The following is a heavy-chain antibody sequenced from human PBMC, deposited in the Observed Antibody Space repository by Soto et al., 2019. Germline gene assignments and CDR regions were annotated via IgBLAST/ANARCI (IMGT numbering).Heavy chain of an antibody. J-gene: IGHJ5*02. CDR3: ARGPGYCTNGVCP. CDR1: GGSFSGYY. V-gene: IGHV4-34*01. CDR2: INHSGST. D-gene: IGHD2-8*01. Sequence: QVQLQQWGAGLLKPSETLSLTCAVYGGSFSGYYWSWIRQPPGKGLEWIGEINHSGSTNYNPSLKSRVTISVDTSKNQFSLKLSSVTAADTAVYYCARGPGYCTNGVCPWGQGTLVTGSS.